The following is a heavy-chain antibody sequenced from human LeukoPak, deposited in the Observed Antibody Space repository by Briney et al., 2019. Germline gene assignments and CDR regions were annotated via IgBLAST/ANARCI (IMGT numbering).Heavy chain of an antibody. CDR3: ARTRMITFGGVIAPYYFDY. CDR1: GFTFSSYA. CDR2: ISSNGGST. J-gene: IGHJ4*02. Sequence: GGSLRLSCAASGFTFSSYAMHWVRQAPGKGLEYVSAISSNGGSTYYANSVKGRSTISRDNSKNTLYLQMGSLRAEDMAVYYCARTRMITFGGVIAPYYFDYWGQGTLVTVS. V-gene: IGHV3-64*01. D-gene: IGHD3-16*02.